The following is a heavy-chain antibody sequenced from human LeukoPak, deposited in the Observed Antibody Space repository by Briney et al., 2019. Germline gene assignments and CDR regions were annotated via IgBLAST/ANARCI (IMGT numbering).Heavy chain of an antibody. J-gene: IGHJ4*02. CDR2: IKQDGSEK. V-gene: IGHV3-7*01. Sequence: GGSLRLSCAASGFTFSSYWMSWVRQAPGKGLEWVASIKQDGSEKYYVDSVKGRFTISRDNAKNSLYLQMNSLRAEDTAVYYCARIDDYGDTYYFDYWGQGTLVTVSS. D-gene: IGHD4-17*01. CDR3: ARIDDYGDTYYFDY. CDR1: GFTFSSYW.